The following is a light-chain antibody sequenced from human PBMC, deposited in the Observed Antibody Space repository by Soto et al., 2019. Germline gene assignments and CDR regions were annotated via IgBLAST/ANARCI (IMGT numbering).Light chain of an antibody. Sequence: QAVVTQPASVSGSPGQSITISCTGSSSDVGGYNYVSWYQQYAGKAPKLIIYEVSNRPSGVSNRFSGSKSGNTASLNISGLQAEDEANYYCSSYTSSNTLVFGGGTKLTVL. CDR2: EVS. V-gene: IGLV2-14*01. J-gene: IGLJ2*01. CDR1: SSDVGGYNY. CDR3: SSYTSSNTLV.